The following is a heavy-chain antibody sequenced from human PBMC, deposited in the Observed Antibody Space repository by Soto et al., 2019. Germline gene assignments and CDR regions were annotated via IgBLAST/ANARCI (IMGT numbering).Heavy chain of an antibody. J-gene: IGHJ4*01. D-gene: IGHD6-19*01. CDR2: INHSGST. V-gene: IGHV4-34*01. Sequence: SETLSLTCAVYGGSFSGYYWSWIRQPPGKGLEWIGEINHSGSTNYNPSLKSRVTISVDTPKNQFSLKLSSVTAADTAVDYCGGSKVAVSSGWGYYFGYLAHGAEVTVSA. CDR1: GGSFSGYY. CDR3: GGSKVAVSSGWGYYFGY.